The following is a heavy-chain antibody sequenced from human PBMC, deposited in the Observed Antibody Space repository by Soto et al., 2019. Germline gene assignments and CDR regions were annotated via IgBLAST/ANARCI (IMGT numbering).Heavy chain of an antibody. CDR3: GRHMAVWFGFMDV. CDR2: IYPGDSDT. D-gene: IGHD3-10*01. Sequence: PGESLKISCKGSGYSFTSYWIGWVRQMPGKGLEWMGIIYPGDSDTRYSPSFQGQVTISADKSISTAYLQWSSLKASDTAMYYCGRHMAVWFGFMDVWGQGTTVTVSS. J-gene: IGHJ6*02. V-gene: IGHV5-51*01. CDR1: GYSFTSYW.